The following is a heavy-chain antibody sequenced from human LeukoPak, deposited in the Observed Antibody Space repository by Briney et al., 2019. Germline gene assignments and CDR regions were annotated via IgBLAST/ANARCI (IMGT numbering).Heavy chain of an antibody. Sequence: SGGSLRLSCAASGFTFSSYAMSWVRQAPGKGLEWVSAISGSGGSTYYADSVKGRFTISRDNSKNTLYLQMNSLRAEDTAVCYCAKRVGAALYYMDVWGKGTTVTVSS. CDR1: GFTFSSYA. V-gene: IGHV3-23*01. CDR2: ISGSGGST. D-gene: IGHD1-26*01. CDR3: AKRVGAALYYMDV. J-gene: IGHJ6*03.